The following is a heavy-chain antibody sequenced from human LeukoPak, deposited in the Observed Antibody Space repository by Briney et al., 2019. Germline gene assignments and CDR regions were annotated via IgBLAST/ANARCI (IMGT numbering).Heavy chain of an antibody. CDR2: ISWNSGSI. CDR1: GFTFDDYA. D-gene: IGHD6-19*01. V-gene: IGHV3-9*03. J-gene: IGHJ4*02. Sequence: GRSLRLSCAASGFTFDDYAMHWVRQAPGKGLEWVSGISWNSGSIGYADSVKGRFTISRDNAKNSLYLQMNSQRAEDMALYYCAKDAGRYSSGWFDYWGQGTLVTVSS. CDR3: AKDAGRYSSGWFDY.